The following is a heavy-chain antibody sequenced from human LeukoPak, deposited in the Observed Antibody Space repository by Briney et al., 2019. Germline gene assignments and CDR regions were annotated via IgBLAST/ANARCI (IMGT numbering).Heavy chain of an antibody. J-gene: IGHJ4*02. CDR1: GGSISSYY. Sequence: SETLSLTCTVSGGSISSYYWSWIRQPAGKGLEWIGYIYYSGSTNYNPSLKSRVTISVDTSKNQFSLKLSSVTAADTAVYYCARRGGIQLSYFDYWGQGTLVTVSS. CDR3: ARRGGIQLSYFDY. CDR2: IYYSGST. D-gene: IGHD5-18*01. V-gene: IGHV4-59*08.